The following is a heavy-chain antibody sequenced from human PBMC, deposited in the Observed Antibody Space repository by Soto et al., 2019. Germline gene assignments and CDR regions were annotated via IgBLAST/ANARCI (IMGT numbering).Heavy chain of an antibody. CDR3: ASVTFGGVVLAN. V-gene: IGHV4-59*01. J-gene: IGHJ4*02. CDR2: IYYSGST. CDR1: GGSISSYY. D-gene: IGHD3-16*01. Sequence: PSETLSLTCTVSGGSISSYYWSWIRQPPGKGLEWIGYIYYSGSTNYNPSLKSRVTISIDTSKNQISLNLTSVTDADTAVYYCASVTFGGVVLANWGQGTLVTVSS.